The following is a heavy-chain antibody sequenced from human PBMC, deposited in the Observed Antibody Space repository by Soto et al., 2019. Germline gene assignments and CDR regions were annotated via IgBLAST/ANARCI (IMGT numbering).Heavy chain of an antibody. CDR3: AENWGRYYYYYMDV. D-gene: IGHD7-27*01. J-gene: IGHJ6*03. CDR1: GFTFSSYA. Sequence: GGSLRLSCAASGFTFSSYAMSWVRQAPGKGLEWVSAISGSGGSTYYADSVKGRFTISRDNSKNTLYLQMNSLRAEDTAVYYCAENWGRYYYYYMDVWGKGTTVTVSS. CDR2: ISGSGGST. V-gene: IGHV3-23*01.